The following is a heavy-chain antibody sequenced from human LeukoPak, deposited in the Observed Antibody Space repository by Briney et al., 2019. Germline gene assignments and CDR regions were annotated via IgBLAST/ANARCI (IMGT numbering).Heavy chain of an antibody. Sequence: SETLSLTCTVSGGSVSSGSYYWSWIRQPPGKGLEWIGYIHYSGSTNYSPSLKSRVTISVDTSKNQFSLKLSSVTAADTAVYCCARRRPWGNWNDPAGFDPWGQGTLVTVSS. CDR2: IHYSGST. J-gene: IGHJ5*02. CDR3: ARRRPWGNWNDPAGFDP. V-gene: IGHV4-61*01. CDR1: GGSVSSGSYY. D-gene: IGHD1-1*01.